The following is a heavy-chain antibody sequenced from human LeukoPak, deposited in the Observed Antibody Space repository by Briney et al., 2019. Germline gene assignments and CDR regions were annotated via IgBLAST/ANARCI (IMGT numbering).Heavy chain of an antibody. Sequence: SETLSLTCILYGGSFSGYYCSWIRQSPGKGLEWIGEINHSGITDYNPSLKSRVSISGDMSKNQFSLKVSSVTAADTAVYYCAREKYGDYGRRGYYNYIDVWGKGTTVTISS. J-gene: IGHJ6*03. D-gene: IGHD4-17*01. CDR2: INHSGIT. V-gene: IGHV4-34*01. CDR3: AREKYGDYGRRGYYNYIDV. CDR1: GGSFSGYY.